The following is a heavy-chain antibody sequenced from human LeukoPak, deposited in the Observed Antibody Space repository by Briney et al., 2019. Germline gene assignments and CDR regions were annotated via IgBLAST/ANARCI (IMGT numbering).Heavy chain of an antibody. CDR1: GFSFRSCW. J-gene: IGHJ3*01. Sequence: GGSLRLSCAASGFSFRSCWMHWVRQAPGKELVWVSRINGDGSTTNYADSVRGRFTISRDNAKNTLYLQMNSLRADDSAVYFCASLVGGYYPPVEAFDVWGQGTMVTVSS. V-gene: IGHV3-74*01. CDR2: INGDGSTT. D-gene: IGHD3-3*01. CDR3: ASLVGGYYPPVEAFDV.